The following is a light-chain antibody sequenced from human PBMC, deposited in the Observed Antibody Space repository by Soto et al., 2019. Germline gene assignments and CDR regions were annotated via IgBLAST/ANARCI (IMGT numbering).Light chain of an antibody. CDR3: QQYGSSGT. Sequence: EIVLTQSPGPLSLSPGERATPSCKASQTISSSYFAWYQQKPGQAPRLLISGASSRATGIPDRFSGSGSGTVFTLTISRLEPEDVAVYYCQQYGSSGTLGQGTKVDIK. J-gene: IGKJ1*01. CDR1: QTISSSY. CDR2: GAS. V-gene: IGKV3-20*01.